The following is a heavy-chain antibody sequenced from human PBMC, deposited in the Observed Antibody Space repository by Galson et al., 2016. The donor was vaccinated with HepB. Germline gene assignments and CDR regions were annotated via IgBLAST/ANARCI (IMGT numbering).Heavy chain of an antibody. D-gene: IGHD6-19*01. CDR1: GGTFSNYT. CDR2: IIPISGTP. CDR3: ARETTRYSSGWYESYYHGMDV. Sequence: SVKVSCKASGGTFSNYTINWVRQAPGQGLEWMGGIIPISGTPNNAQKFQGRLTISADKSTNTAYMELSSLRSEDTAVYYCARETTRYSSGWYESYYHGMDVWGQGTTVTVSS. J-gene: IGHJ6*02. V-gene: IGHV1-69*06.